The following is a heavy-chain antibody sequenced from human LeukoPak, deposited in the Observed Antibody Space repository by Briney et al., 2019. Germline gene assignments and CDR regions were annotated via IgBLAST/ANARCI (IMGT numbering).Heavy chain of an antibody. CDR3: AKDFPLRFYDPPYYFDY. V-gene: IGHV3-21*04. CDR2: ISSSSSYI. D-gene: IGHD2/OR15-2a*01. Sequence: GGSLRLSCAASGFTFSSYSMNWVRQAPGKGLEWVSSISSSSSYIYYADSVKGRFTISRDNAKNSLYLQMNSLRAEDTAVYYCAKDFPLRFYDPPYYFDYWGQGTLVTVSS. CDR1: GFTFSSYS. J-gene: IGHJ4*02.